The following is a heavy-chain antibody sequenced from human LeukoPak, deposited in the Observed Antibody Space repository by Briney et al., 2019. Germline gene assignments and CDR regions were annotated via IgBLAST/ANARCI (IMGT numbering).Heavy chain of an antibody. D-gene: IGHD2-2*01. V-gene: IGHV1-18*01. Sequence: ASVKVSCKASGYTFTSYGISWVRQAPGQGLEWMAWISANNGETRYAQNLQGRLTMTTDTSTSTAYMELRSLRPDDTAVYYCARVPPSAHQLLSSDYWGQGTQVTASS. CDR1: GYTFTSYG. J-gene: IGHJ4*02. CDR2: ISANNGET. CDR3: ARVPPSAHQLLSSDY.